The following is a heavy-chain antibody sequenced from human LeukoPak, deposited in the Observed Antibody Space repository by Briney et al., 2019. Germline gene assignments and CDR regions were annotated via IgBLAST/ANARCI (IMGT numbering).Heavy chain of an antibody. D-gene: IGHD3-9*01. J-gene: IGHJ6*03. V-gene: IGHV3-48*03. CDR3: ARDRGYYDILTGYYPTYDMDV. CDR1: GFTFSSYE. Sequence: PGGSLRLSCAASGFTFSSYEMNWVRQAPGKGLEWLSYIGSSDSTTHYADSVKGRFTISRDNAKNSLYLLMNSLRVEDTAVYYCARDRGYYDILTGYYPTYDMDVWGKGTTVTISS. CDR2: IGSSDSTT.